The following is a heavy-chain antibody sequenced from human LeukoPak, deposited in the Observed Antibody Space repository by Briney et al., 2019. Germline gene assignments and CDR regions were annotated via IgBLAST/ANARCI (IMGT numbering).Heavy chain of an antibody. V-gene: IGHV3-21*01. CDR3: ARKYSYGPLDY. CDR2: ISSSSSYI. Sequence: GGSLRLSCAASGFTFSSYSMNWVRQAPGKGLEWVSSISSSSSYIYYAGSVKGRFTISRDNAKNSLYLQMNSLRAEDTAVYYCARKYSYGPLDYWGQGTLVTVSS. CDR1: GFTFSSYS. J-gene: IGHJ4*02. D-gene: IGHD5-18*01.